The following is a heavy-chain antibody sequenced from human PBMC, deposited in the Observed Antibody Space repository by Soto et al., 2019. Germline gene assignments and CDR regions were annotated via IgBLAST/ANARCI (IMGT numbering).Heavy chain of an antibody. CDR1: GYTFTSYW. CDR3: ERHEGGSRVFGYRSSWDWFDP. CDR2: IDPSDSYT. Sequence: LGESLKISCKGSGYTFTSYWISWVRQMPGKGLEWMGRIDPSDSYTNYSPSFQGHVTISADKSISTAYLQWSSLKASDTAMYYCERHEGGSRVFGYRSSWDWFDPWGKGTLGTVS. D-gene: IGHD6-13*01. J-gene: IGHJ5*02. V-gene: IGHV5-10-1*01.